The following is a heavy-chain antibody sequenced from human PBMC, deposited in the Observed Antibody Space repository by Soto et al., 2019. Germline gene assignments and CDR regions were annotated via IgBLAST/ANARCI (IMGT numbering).Heavy chain of an antibody. V-gene: IGHV3-7*01. CDR1: GFTFSSYW. CDR3: ARTPTSRYFGKGLRGDFDY. D-gene: IGHD3-9*01. Sequence: PGWSLRVYCAASGFTFSSYWMSWVRQAPGKGQEWVANIKQDGSEKYYVDSVKGRFTISRDNAKNSLYLQMNSLRAEDTAVYYCARTPTSRYFGKGLRGDFDYWGRGTLVTGSS. J-gene: IGHJ4*02. CDR2: IKQDGSEK.